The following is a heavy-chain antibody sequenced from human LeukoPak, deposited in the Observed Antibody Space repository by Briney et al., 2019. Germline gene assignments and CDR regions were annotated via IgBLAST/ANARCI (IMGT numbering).Heavy chain of an antibody. CDR1: GFTFSSYG. Sequence: PGGSLRLSCAASGFTFSSYGMHWVRQAPGKGLDWVGRIKSKTDGGTTDYAAPVKGRFTISRDDSKNTLYLQMNSLKTEDTAVYYCTTDSSGYYDSSGYSGYDYWGQGTLVTVSS. CDR3: TTDSSGYYDSSGYSGYDY. V-gene: IGHV3-15*01. J-gene: IGHJ4*02. CDR2: IKSKTDGGTT. D-gene: IGHD3-22*01.